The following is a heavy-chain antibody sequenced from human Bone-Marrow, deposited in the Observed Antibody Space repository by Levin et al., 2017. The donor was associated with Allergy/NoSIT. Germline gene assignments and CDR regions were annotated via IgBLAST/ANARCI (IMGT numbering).Heavy chain of an antibody. CDR1: GFTFSSYW. V-gene: IGHV3-74*01. Sequence: ETLSLTCAASGFTFSSYWMHWVRQAPGKGLVWVSRINSDGSSTSYADSVKGRFTISRDNAKNTLYLQMNSLRAEDTAVYYCARDHYGSGSYSIYYYYGMDGWGQGTTVTVSS. J-gene: IGHJ6*02. CDR2: INSDGSST. CDR3: ARDHYGSGSYSIYYYYGMDG. D-gene: IGHD3-10*01.